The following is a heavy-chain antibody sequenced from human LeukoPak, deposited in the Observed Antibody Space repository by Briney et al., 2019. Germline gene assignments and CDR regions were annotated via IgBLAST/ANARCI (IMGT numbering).Heavy chain of an antibody. V-gene: IGHV4-4*02. CDR1: GGSISSSNW. Sequence: PSETLSLTCAVSGGSISSSNWWSWVRQPPGKGLEWIGEIYHSGSTNYSPSLKSRVTISVDKSKNQFSLKLSSVTAADTAVYYCANPPLAHDSSGYYYYYGMDVWGQGTTVTVSS. J-gene: IGHJ6*02. D-gene: IGHD3-22*01. CDR2: IYHSGST. CDR3: ANPPLAHDSSGYYYYYGMDV.